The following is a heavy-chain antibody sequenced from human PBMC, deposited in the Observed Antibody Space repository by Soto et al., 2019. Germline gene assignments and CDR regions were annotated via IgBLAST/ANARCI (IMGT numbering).Heavy chain of an antibody. CDR3: AKDPSKLDYGDTITYFDY. V-gene: IGHV3-9*01. D-gene: IGHD4-17*01. J-gene: IGHJ4*02. CDR2: ISWNSGSI. CDR1: GFTFDDYA. Sequence: GGSLRLSCAASGFTFDDYAMHWVRQAPGKGLEWVSGISWNSGSIGYADSVKGRFTISRDNAKNSLYLQMNSLRAEDTALYYCAKDPSKLDYGDTITYFDYWGQGTLVTVSS.